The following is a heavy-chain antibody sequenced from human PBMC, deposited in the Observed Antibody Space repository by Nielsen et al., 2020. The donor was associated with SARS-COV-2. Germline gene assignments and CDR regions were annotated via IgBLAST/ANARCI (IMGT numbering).Heavy chain of an antibody. J-gene: IGHJ6*02. Sequence: WIRQPPGKGLEWLSAISGGGGSTYYADSVKGRFTISRDNSKNTLYLQMNSLRAEDTAVYYCATPGIVAAGPYYYYYGMDVWGQGTTVTVSS. CDR3: ATPGIVAAGPYYYYYGMDV. CDR2: ISGGGGST. D-gene: IGHD6-13*01. V-gene: IGHV3-23*01.